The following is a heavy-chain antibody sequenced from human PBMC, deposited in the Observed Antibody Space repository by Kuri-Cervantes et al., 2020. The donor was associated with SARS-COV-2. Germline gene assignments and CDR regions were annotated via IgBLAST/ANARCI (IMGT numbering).Heavy chain of an antibody. Sequence: SETLSLTCTVSGGSISSYYWSWIRQPPGKGLEWIGYIYYSGSTNYNPSLKSRVTISVDTSKNRFSLKLSSVTAADTAVYYCARGDCSGGSCYGMDVWGQGTTVTVSS. CDR3: ARGDCSGGSCYGMDV. D-gene: IGHD2-15*01. J-gene: IGHJ6*02. CDR1: GGSISSYY. V-gene: IGHV4-59*01. CDR2: IYYSGST.